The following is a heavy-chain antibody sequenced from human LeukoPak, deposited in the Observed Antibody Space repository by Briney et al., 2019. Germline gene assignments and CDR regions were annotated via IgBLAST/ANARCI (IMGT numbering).Heavy chain of an antibody. CDR3: ARRQRDFYGFDY. Sequence: PSETLSLTCTVSGGSISSYYWSWIRQPPGKGLEWIGYIYSRGITNYNPSLKSRVSMSLDTSKNQFSLRLNSVTAADTAVFYCARRQRDFYGFDYWGQGTLVTVSS. J-gene: IGHJ4*02. V-gene: IGHV4-59*08. D-gene: IGHD4-17*01. CDR1: GGSISSYY. CDR2: IYSRGIT.